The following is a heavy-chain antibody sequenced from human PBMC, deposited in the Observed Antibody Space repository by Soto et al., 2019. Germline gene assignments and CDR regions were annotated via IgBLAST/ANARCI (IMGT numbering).Heavy chain of an antibody. Sequence: PGGSLRLACAASGFTVSSNYMSWVRQAPGKGLEWVSIIYSGGSTYYADSVKGRFTISRDNSKNTLYLQMNSLRAEDTAVYYCARGVGTTRGADYWGQGTLVTVSS. CDR2: IYSGGST. D-gene: IGHD1-26*01. V-gene: IGHV3-66*01. CDR3: ARGVGTTRGADY. J-gene: IGHJ4*02. CDR1: GFTVSSNY.